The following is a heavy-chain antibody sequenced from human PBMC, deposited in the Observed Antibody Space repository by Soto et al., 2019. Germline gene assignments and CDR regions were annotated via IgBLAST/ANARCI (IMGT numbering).Heavy chain of an antibody. D-gene: IGHD5-18*01. Sequence: XXSLRLGCAACGVTFGRYAMRWVRQAPGKGLEGVSAISGSGGSTYYADSVKGRFTISRDNSKNTLYLQMNSLSAEDTAVYYCAKGRGYSYGTQLDYWGQGTLVTVSS. J-gene: IGHJ4*02. V-gene: IGHV3-23*01. CDR3: AKGRGYSYGTQLDY. CDR2: ISGSGGST. CDR1: GVTFGRYA.